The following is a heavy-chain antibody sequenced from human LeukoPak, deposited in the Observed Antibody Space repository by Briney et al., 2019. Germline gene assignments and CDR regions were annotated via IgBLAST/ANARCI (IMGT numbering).Heavy chain of an antibody. V-gene: IGHV3-30-3*01. Sequence: PGGSLRLSCAASGFIFSSYAMHWVRQAPGKGLEWVAVISYEGSNKQYADSVKGRFTISGDNSKNTLDLHMDSLRAEDTAVYYCARDLVVTAVHYFQHWGQGTLVTVSS. J-gene: IGHJ1*01. D-gene: IGHD2-21*02. CDR1: GFIFSSYA. CDR3: ARDLVVTAVHYFQH. CDR2: ISYEGSNK.